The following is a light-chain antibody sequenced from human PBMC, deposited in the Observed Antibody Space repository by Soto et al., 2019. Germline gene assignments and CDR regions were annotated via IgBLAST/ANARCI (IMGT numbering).Light chain of an antibody. CDR2: EVS. V-gene: IGLV2-14*01. J-gene: IGLJ1*01. CDR3: SSYTSSSTRV. Sequence: LTQPASVSGSPGQSITISCTGTSSDVGGYNYVSWYQQHPGKAPKLMIYEVSNRPSGVSNRFSGSKSGNTASLTISGLQAEDEADYYCSSYTSSSTRVFGTGTKATVL. CDR1: SSDVGGYNY.